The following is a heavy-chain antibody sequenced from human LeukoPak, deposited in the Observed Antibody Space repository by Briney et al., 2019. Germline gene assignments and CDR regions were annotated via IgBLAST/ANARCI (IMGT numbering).Heavy chain of an antibody. J-gene: IGHJ4*02. V-gene: IGHV4-59*01. CDR1: GGSISSYY. D-gene: IGHD6-13*01. CDR3: ARVSYSSNWFFDY. CDR2: IFYSGST. Sequence: SETLSLTCTVSGGSISSYYWSWIRQPPGKGLEWIGYIFYSGSTNYNPSLKSRVTISVDTSKNQFSLRLSSVTAADTAVYYCARVSYSSNWFFDYWGQGTLVTVSS.